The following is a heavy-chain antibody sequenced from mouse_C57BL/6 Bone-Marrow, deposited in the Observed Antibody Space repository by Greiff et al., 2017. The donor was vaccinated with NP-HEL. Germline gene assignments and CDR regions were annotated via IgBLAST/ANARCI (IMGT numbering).Heavy chain of an antibody. J-gene: IGHJ2*01. CDR3: ARGDYDDEGVYY. V-gene: IGHV1-26*01. CDR2: ITPNNGGT. CDR1: GYTFTDYY. Sequence: VQLQQSGPELVKPGASVKISCKASGYTFTDYYMNWVKQSHGKSLEWIGDITPNNGGTSYNQKFKGKATLTVDKSSSTAYMELRSLTSEDSAVYYCARGDYDDEGVYYWGQGTTLTVSS. D-gene: IGHD2-4*01.